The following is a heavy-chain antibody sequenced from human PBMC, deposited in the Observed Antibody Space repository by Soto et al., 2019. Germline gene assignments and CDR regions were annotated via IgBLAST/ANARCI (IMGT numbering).Heavy chain of an antibody. V-gene: IGHV4-30-2*01. D-gene: IGHD1-7*01. J-gene: IGHJ4*02. CDR1: GGSISSGGYS. CDR3: ARGGLITGTTSH. Sequence: SETLSLTCAVSGGSISSGGYSWSWIRQPPGKGLEWIGYIYHSGSTYYNPSRKSRVTISVDRSKNQFSLKLSSVTAADTAVYYCARGGLITGTTSHWGQGTLVTVSS. CDR2: IYHSGST.